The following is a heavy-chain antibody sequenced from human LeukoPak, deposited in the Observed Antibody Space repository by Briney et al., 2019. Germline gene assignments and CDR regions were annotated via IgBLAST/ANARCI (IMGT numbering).Heavy chain of an antibody. D-gene: IGHD2/OR15-2a*01. V-gene: IGHV1-69*13. J-gene: IGHJ4*02. CDR2: IIPMFGTT. Sequence: SVKVSCKASGGTFSSYAVSWVRQAPGQGPEWMGGIIPMFGTTNYAQNFQGRVTITADVSTGTAYMDLSSLRSDDTAVYYCARDPRRNTYLHHYLDYWGQGTLVTVSS. CDR1: GGTFSSYA. CDR3: ARDPRRNTYLHHYLDY.